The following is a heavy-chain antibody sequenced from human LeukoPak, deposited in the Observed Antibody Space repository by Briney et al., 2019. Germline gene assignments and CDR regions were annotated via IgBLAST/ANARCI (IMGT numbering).Heavy chain of an antibody. D-gene: IGHD3-22*01. Sequence: PSETLSLTCTVSGGSISSYYWSWIRQPPGKGLEWIGYIYYSGSTNYNPSLKSRVTISVDTSKNQFSLKLSSVTAADTAVYYCARDDQPENYYDSSQWDYWGQGTLVTVSS. V-gene: IGHV4-59*01. CDR2: IYYSGST. J-gene: IGHJ4*02. CDR3: ARDDQPENYYDSSQWDY. CDR1: GGSISSYY.